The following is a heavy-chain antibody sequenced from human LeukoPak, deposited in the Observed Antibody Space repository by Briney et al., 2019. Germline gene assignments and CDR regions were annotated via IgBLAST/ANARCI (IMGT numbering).Heavy chain of an antibody. J-gene: IGHJ4*02. CDR2: ITSTGDST. CDR3: AKDRPNYYGNNGHYYRQNGDY. V-gene: IGHV3-23*01. CDR1: GFTFSIYA. D-gene: IGHD3-22*01. Sequence: GGSLRLSCATSGFTFSIYAMSWVRQVPGKGLNWVSSITSTGDSTYYADSVRGRFTISRDNSENTLYLRMNSLRAEDTAIYYCAKDRPNYYGNNGHYYRQNGDYRGQGTLVTVSS.